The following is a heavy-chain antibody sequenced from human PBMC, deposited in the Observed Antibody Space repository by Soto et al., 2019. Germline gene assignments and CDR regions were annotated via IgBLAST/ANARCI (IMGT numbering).Heavy chain of an antibody. D-gene: IGHD4-17*01. CDR3: ARDVRMTTATNPLYYYYYMDV. CDR1: GFTVSSNY. V-gene: IGHV3-53*04. CDR2: IYSGGST. Sequence: GGSLRLSCAASGFTVSSNYMSWVRQAPGKGLEWVSVIYSGGSTYYADSVKGRFTISRHNSKNTLYLQMSSLRAEDTAVYYCARDVRMTTATNPLYYYYYMDVWGKGTTVTVSS. J-gene: IGHJ6*03.